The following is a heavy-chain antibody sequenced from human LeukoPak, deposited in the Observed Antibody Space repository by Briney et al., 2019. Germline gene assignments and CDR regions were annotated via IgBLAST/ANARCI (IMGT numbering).Heavy chain of an antibody. CDR1: GYTFTGYY. D-gene: IGHD2-2*02. Sequence: ASVKVSCKASGYTFTGYYMHWVRQAPGQGLEWMGWINPNSGGTNYAQKFQGRVTMTRDTSISTAYMELSRLRSDDTAVYYCARDQYFLVPYCSSTSCYTGRDYWGQGTLVTVSS. J-gene: IGHJ4*02. CDR2: INPNSGGT. CDR3: ARDQYFLVPYCSSTSCYTGRDY. V-gene: IGHV1-2*02.